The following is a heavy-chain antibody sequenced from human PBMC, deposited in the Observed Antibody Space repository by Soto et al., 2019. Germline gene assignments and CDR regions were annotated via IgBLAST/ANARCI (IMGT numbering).Heavy chain of an antibody. D-gene: IGHD4-4*01. CDR1: GFTFSSYS. J-gene: IGHJ4*02. CDR2: ISSSSSTI. V-gene: IGHV3-48*01. Sequence: EVQLVESGGGLVQPGGSLRLSCAASGFTFSSYSMNWVRQAPGKGLEWVSYISSSSSTIYYAGSVKGRFTISRDNAKNXXXXQMNSLRAEDTAVYYCARDLRHSNRQDWGQGTLVTVSS. CDR3: ARDLRHSNRQD.